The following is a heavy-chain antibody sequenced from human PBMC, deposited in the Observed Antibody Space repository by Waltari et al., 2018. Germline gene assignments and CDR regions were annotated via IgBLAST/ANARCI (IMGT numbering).Heavy chain of an antibody. Sequence: QVQLQESGPGLVKPSETLSLTCAVSGYSISSGYYWAWIRQPPGKGLEWIGHINHDGSTSYNPSLKSRVTISLDTSKNHFSLMLSSVPAADTAVYFCASWGTVFGVAYYFDYWGQGTLVTVSS. D-gene: IGHD3-3*01. CDR3: ASWGTVFGVAYYFDY. J-gene: IGHJ4*02. CDR2: INHDGST. V-gene: IGHV4-38-2*01. CDR1: GYSISSGYY.